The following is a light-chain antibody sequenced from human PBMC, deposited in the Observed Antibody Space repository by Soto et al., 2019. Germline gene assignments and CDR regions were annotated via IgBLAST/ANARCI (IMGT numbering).Light chain of an antibody. CDR3: QQYNTHSGT. J-gene: IGKJ1*01. CDR2: DAS. CDR1: QTVNAW. Sequence: DIHMTQSPSTLSASLVDRVTITCRASQTVNAWLAWYQHKPGKAPKPLIYDASSLESGVPARFSGSGSGTEFILTISSLQPDDVGTYYCQQYNTHSGTFGQGTKVDIK. V-gene: IGKV1-5*01.